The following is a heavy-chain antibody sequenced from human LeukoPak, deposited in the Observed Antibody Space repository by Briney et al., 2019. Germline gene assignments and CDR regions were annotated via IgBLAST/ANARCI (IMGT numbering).Heavy chain of an antibody. Sequence: PGGSLRLSCAASGFSVSSNYMSWVRQAPGKGLEWVSVIYSGGSTYYADSVKGRFTISRDNSKNTLYLQMNSLRAEDTAVYYCARGTYYYDSSGLFDYWGQGTLVTVSS. CDR3: ARGTYYYDSSGLFDY. V-gene: IGHV3-66*01. D-gene: IGHD3-22*01. J-gene: IGHJ4*02. CDR1: GFSVSSNY. CDR2: IYSGGST.